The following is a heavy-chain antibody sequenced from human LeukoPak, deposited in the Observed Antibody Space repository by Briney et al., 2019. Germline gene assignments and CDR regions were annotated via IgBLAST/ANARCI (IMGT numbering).Heavy chain of an antibody. CDR2: ISSSSSYI. Sequence: GGSLRLSCAASGFTFSSYSMNWVRQAPGKGLEWVSSISSSSSYIYYADSVKGRLTISRDNAKNSLYLQMNSLRAEDTAVYYCARDGRIFGVVSYWGQGTLVTVSS. V-gene: IGHV3-21*01. CDR1: GFTFSSYS. J-gene: IGHJ4*02. CDR3: ARDGRIFGVVSY. D-gene: IGHD3-3*01.